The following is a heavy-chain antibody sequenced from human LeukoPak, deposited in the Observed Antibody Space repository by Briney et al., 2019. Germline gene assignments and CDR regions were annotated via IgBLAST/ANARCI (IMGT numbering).Heavy chain of an antibody. D-gene: IGHD7-27*01. CDR1: GLNFRSYS. V-gene: IGHV3-21*01. J-gene: IGHJ4*02. Sequence: GGPLTLSCSASGLNFRSYSMNWVRQAPGKGLAWVSSISTSSSYISHADSVKGRFNLTRDHAKNSLYLQMNTLRAEDTAVYYCARDHENWGSYFNYFDFWGQGTLVTVS. CDR3: ARDHENWGSYFNYFDF. CDR2: ISTSSSYI.